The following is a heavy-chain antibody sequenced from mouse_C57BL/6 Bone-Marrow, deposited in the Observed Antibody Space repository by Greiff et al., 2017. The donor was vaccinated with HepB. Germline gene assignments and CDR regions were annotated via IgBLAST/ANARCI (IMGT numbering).Heavy chain of an antibody. CDR2: ISYDGSN. V-gene: IGHV3-6*01. J-gene: IGHJ2*01. D-gene: IGHD1-1*01. CDR3: AREIYYYGSSLGYFDY. Sequence: EVKLMESGPGLVKPSQSLSLTCSVTGYSITSGYYWNWIRQFPGNKLEWMGYISYDGSNNYNPSLKNRISITRDTSKNQFFLKLNSVTTEETATYYCAREIYYYGSSLGYFDYWGQGTTLTVSS. CDR1: GYSITSGYY.